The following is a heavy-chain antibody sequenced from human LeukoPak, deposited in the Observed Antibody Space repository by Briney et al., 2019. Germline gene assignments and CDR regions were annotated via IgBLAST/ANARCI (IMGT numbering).Heavy chain of an antibody. Sequence: ASVKVSCKXSGGTFSSYAISWVRQAPGQGLEWMGRIIPIFGTANYSQKFQGRVTITTDESTSTAYMELSSLRSEDTAVYYCARDRSSSWSTFDYWGQGTLVTVSS. CDR2: IIPIFGTA. CDR3: ARDRSSSWSTFDY. CDR1: GGTFSSYA. V-gene: IGHV1-69*05. J-gene: IGHJ4*02. D-gene: IGHD6-13*01.